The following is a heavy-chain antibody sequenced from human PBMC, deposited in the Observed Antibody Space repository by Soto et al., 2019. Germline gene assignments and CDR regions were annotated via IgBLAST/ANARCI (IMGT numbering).Heavy chain of an antibody. V-gene: IGHV4-39*01. D-gene: IGHD3-22*01. J-gene: IGHJ4*02. CDR3: ARRSSNGRYYYDSSGYYYGPFPFDY. Sequence: QLQLQESGPGLVKPSETLSLTCTVSGGSISSSSYYWGWIRQPPGKGLEWIGRIYYSGSTYYNPSLKSRVTISVDTSKNQFSLKLSSVTAADTAVYYCARRSSNGRYYYDSSGYYYGPFPFDYWGQGTLVTVSS. CDR2: IYYSGST. CDR1: GGSISSSSYY.